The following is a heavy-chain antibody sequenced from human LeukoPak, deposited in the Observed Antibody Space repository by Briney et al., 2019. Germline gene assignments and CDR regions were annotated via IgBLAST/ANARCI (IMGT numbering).Heavy chain of an antibody. J-gene: IGHJ3*02. Sequence: GGSLRLSCAASGFTFSNYKMNWVRQAPGKGLEWVSIIYNDGSTYYADSMKGRFTISRDNSENTLYLQVNSLRAEDTAMYYCARNILFAFDIWGQGTMVTVSS. V-gene: IGHV3-53*01. CDR2: IYNDGST. CDR1: GFTFSNYK. CDR3: ARNILFAFDI.